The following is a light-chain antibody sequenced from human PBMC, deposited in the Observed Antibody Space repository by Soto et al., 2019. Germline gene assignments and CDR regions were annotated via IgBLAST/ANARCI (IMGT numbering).Light chain of an antibody. CDR3: QQHGSSPT. CDR2: GAS. Sequence: ENVLTRSPATQWLSPGERSTLSCGASQSISSNYLAWYQQKPGQAPRLLIYGASSSATGIPDRFSGSGSGTEFTVTISRLEPEDFAVYYCQQHGSSPTFGQGTKVDIK. J-gene: IGKJ1*01. V-gene: IGKV3-20*01. CDR1: QSISSNY.